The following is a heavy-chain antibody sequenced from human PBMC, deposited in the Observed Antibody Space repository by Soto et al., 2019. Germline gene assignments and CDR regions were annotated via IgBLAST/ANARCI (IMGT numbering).Heavy chain of an antibody. D-gene: IGHD3-9*01. V-gene: IGHV4-39*01. CDR2: IYYSGST. Sequence: PSETLSLTCTVSGGSISSSSYYWGWIRQPPGKGLEWIGSIYYSGSTYYNPSLKSRVTISVDTSENQFSLKLSSVTAADTAVYYCARHKPQRILSDLPPAFDIWGQGTMVTVSS. CDR1: GGSISSSSYY. J-gene: IGHJ3*02. CDR3: ARHKPQRILSDLPPAFDI.